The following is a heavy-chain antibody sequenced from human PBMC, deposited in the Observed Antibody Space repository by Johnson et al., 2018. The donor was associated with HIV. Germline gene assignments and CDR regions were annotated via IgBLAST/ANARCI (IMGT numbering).Heavy chain of an antibody. Sequence: EVQLVESGGGLVQPGGSLRLSCAASGFTFSSYAMSWVRQAPGKGLEWVSAISGSGGSTYYADSVEGRFTIYRDNSKNTLYLQMNSLRAEDTALYYCARVRGYSYVLDAFDIWGQGTMVTVSS. D-gene: IGHD5-18*01. CDR2: ISGSGGST. CDR3: ARVRGYSYVLDAFDI. CDR1: GFTFSSYA. V-gene: IGHV3-23*04. J-gene: IGHJ3*02.